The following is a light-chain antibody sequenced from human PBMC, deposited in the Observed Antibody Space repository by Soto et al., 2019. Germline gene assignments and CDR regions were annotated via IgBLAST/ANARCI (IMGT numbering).Light chain of an antibody. Sequence: EIVLTQSPGTLSLSPGERATLSCRASQTISSSYLAWYQQKPGQAPRLLIYGASSRSTGIPDRFSGSGSGTDFTLTIGRLEPEDFAVYYRQQCGTSQCTFGQGTKLEIK. CDR3: QQCGTSQCT. J-gene: IGKJ2*02. CDR2: GAS. CDR1: QTISSSY. V-gene: IGKV3-20*01.